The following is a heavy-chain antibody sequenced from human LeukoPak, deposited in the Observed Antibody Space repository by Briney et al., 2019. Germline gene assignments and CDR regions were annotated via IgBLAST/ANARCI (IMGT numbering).Heavy chain of an antibody. CDR3: ARTPTFTVTTSFYYFDY. CDR1: GFTFSSYW. V-gene: IGHV3-7*01. CDR2: IKQDGSEK. J-gene: IGHJ4*02. D-gene: IGHD4-17*01. Sequence: GGSLRLSCAASGFTFSSYWMSWVRQAPGKGLEWVANIKQDGSEKYYVDSVKGRFTISRDNAKNSLYLQMNSLRAEDTAVYYCARTPTFTVTTSFYYFDYWGQGTLVTVSS.